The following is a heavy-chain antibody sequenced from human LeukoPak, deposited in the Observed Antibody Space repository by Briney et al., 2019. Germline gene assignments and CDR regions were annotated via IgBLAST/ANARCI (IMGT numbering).Heavy chain of an antibody. J-gene: IGHJ4*02. V-gene: IGHV3-48*04. D-gene: IGHD1-26*01. CDR3: ARDQSGNYPYYVDY. Sequence: GGSLRLSCAASGLTFSGYSMNWVRQAPGKGLEWVSYITSSRSTIYYADSVKGRFTVSRDNAKNSLYLQMNSLRAEDTAVYYCARDQSGNYPYYVDYWGQGTLVTVSS. CDR2: ITSSRSTI. CDR1: GLTFSGYS.